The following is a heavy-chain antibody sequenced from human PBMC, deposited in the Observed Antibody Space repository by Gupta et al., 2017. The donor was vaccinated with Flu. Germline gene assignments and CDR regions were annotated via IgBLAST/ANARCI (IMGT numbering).Heavy chain of an antibody. CDR1: GSPFSSYA. CDR3: AKEGRGGSGSYYYYYYYGMDV. Sequence: EVPLLESGGGLVQPGGSLRLSCAAPGSPFSSYAMSWVRQAPGKGREWVSAISGSGGSTYYADSVKGRFTISRDNSKNTLYLQMNSLRAEDTAVYYCAKEGRGGSGSYYYYYYYGMDVWGQGTTVTVSS. J-gene: IGHJ6*02. D-gene: IGHD3-10*01. V-gene: IGHV3-23*01. CDR2: ISGSGGST.